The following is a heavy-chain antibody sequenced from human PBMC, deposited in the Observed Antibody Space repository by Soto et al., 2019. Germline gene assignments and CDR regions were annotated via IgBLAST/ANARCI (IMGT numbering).Heavy chain of an antibody. D-gene: IGHD5-12*01. V-gene: IGHV4-34*01. CDR1: GGSFSSYY. Sequence: QVQLQQWGAGLLKPSETLSLTCAVYGGSFSSYYWSWIRQPPGKGLEWIGEINHSGSTNYNPSRKSRVTISVDTARNQFALKLSSVTAADTAVYYGERVGYDFPVDPWGQGTLVTVSS. J-gene: IGHJ5*02. CDR2: INHSGST. CDR3: ERVGYDFPVDP.